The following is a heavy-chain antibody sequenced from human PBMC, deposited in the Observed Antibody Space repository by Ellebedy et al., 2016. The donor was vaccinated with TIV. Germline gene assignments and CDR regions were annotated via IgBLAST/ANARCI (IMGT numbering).Heavy chain of an antibody. V-gene: IGHV4-39*01. D-gene: IGHD2-8*01. CDR1: GGSISSNNSS. CDR2: IYDSGST. CDR3: ARTFSPHCSSGVCYMAYYFDY. J-gene: IGHJ4*02. Sequence: MPSETLSLTCTVSGGSISSNNSSWGWLRQPPGTGLEWIGNIYDSGSTYYNPSLKSRVTISVDTSKNQFSLNLTSVTAADTAVYYCARTFSPHCSSGVCYMAYYFDYWGQGTLVTVSS.